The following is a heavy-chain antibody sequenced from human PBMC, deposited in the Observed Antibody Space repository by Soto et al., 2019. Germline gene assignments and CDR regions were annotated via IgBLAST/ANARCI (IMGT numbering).Heavy chain of an antibody. J-gene: IGHJ3*02. CDR2: INAGNGNT. D-gene: IGHD3-3*01. CDR1: GYTFTSYA. Sequence: ASVKVSCKASGYTFTSYAMHWVRQAPGQRLEWMGWINAGNGNTKYSQKFQGRVTITRDTSASTAYMELRSLRSDDTAVYYCARDGDSWSGYSAFDIWGQGTMVTVSS. V-gene: IGHV1-3*01. CDR3: ARDGDSWSGYSAFDI.